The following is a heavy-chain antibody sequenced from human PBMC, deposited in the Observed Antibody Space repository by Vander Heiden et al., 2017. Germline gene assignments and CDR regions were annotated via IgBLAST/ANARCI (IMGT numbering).Heavy chain of an antibody. CDR2: ISPFSSHI. V-gene: IGHV3-48*01. CDR1: GFTFMTYC. J-gene: IGHJ4*02. D-gene: IGHD1-1*01. Sequence: EVQLVESGGGLVQPGGSLRLPCGSSGFTFMTYCMNWVRQAPGKGLEWVSHISPFSSHISYEDSVKGRFTISRDNAKESLYLQMNSLRVEDTAVYFCVRDNDWAFDYWGPGTLVTVSS. CDR3: VRDNDWAFDY.